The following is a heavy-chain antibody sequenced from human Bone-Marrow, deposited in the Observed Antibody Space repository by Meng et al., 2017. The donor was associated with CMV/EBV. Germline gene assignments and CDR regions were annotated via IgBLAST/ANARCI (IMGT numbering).Heavy chain of an antibody. CDR3: ARGLMLYQVHYYDMDV. V-gene: IGHV3-11*04. D-gene: IGHD2-8*01. Sequence: LSLTCAASGFTFSDYYMSWIRQAPGKGLEWVSYIRDGGITTYYVDSVKGRFTISRDNAKDSLYLHMNSLRAEDTAVYYCARGLMLYQVHYYDMDVWGQGTTVTFYS. CDR1: GFTFSDYY. J-gene: IGHJ6*02. CDR2: IRDGGITT.